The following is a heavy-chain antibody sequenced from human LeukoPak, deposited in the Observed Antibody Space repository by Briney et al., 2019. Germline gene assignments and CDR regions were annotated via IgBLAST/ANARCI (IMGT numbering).Heavy chain of an antibody. CDR3: ATDVDIGPVR. CDR1: GYTFSSYG. V-gene: IGHV1-24*01. J-gene: IGHJ4*02. CDR2: FDPEDGET. Sequence: ASVKVSCKASGYTFSSYGISWVRQAPGKGLEWMGGFDPEDGETIYAQKFQGRVTMTEDTSTDTAYMELSSLRSEDTAVHYCATDVDIGPVRWGQGTLVTVSS. D-gene: IGHD5-12*01.